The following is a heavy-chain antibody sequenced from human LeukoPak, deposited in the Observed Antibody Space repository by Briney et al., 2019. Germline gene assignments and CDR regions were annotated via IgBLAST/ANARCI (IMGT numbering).Heavy chain of an antibody. Sequence: GSLRLSCAASGFTFNTYGMSWVRQAPGKVLEWVSYISSSGSTIYYADSVKGRFTISRDNAKNSLYLQMNSLRAEDTAVYYCAELGITMIGGVWGKGTTVTISS. CDR2: ISSSGSTI. D-gene: IGHD3-10*02. V-gene: IGHV3-48*04. J-gene: IGHJ6*04. CDR3: AELGITMIGGV. CDR1: GFTFNTYG.